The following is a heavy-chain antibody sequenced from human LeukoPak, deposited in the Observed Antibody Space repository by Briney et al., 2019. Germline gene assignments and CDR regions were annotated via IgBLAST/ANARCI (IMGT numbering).Heavy chain of an antibody. CDR1: GYTFTGYY. J-gene: IGHJ4*02. CDR3: ARSASSYLRYFDWLPICFDS. CDR2: INPNSGGT. V-gene: IGHV1-2*02. Sequence: ASVKVSCKASGYTFTGYYMHWVRQAPGQGLEWMGWINPNSGGTNYAQKFQGRVTMTRDTSISTAYMELSRLRSDDTAVYYCARSASSYLRYFDWLPICFDSWGQGTLVTVSS. D-gene: IGHD3-9*01.